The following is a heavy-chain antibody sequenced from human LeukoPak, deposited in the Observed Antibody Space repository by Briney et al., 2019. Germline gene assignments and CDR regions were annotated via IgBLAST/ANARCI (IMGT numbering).Heavy chain of an antibody. J-gene: IGHJ4*02. CDR3: ATRAGGPTDY. CDR2: IIPIFGTA. D-gene: IGHD2-15*01. CDR1: GGTFISYG. Sequence: ASVKVSCKASGGTFISYGISWVRQAPGQGLEWMGGIIPIFGTANYAQKFQGRVTITADESTSTAYMELSSLRSEDTAVYYCATRAGGPTDYWGQGTLVTVSS. V-gene: IGHV1-69*13.